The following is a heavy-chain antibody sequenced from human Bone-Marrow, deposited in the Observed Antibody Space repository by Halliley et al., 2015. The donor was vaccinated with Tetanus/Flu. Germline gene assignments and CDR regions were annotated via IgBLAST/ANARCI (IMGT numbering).Heavy chain of an antibody. Sequence: AASGFTFDDFAMHWVRQAPGKGLEWVSLINWAGDNTNYADSVKGRFTISRDNSKNSLYLHMSSLRVEDTALYYCVKDTAGVGPDAFDMWGQGTMVTVSS. CDR3: VKDTAGVGPDAFDM. J-gene: IGHJ3*02. V-gene: IGHV3-43D*04. D-gene: IGHD1-26*01. CDR2: INWAGDNT. CDR1: GFTFDDFA.